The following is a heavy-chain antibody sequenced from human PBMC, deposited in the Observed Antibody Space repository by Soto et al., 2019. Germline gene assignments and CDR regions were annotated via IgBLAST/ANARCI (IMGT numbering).Heavy chain of an antibody. CDR2: IYPGDSEI. CDR3: VRSANGGWYIFDR. D-gene: IGHD6-19*01. J-gene: IGHJ4*02. CDR1: GYTFTSYW. V-gene: IGHV5-51*01. Sequence: GQSLKICSKAFGYTFTSYWSGWVRQMPGKGMEWMGIIYPGDSEIRYSPSFQGQVTLSADKSTSTAYLQWNSLKASDTAMYYCVRSANGGWYIFDRWGQGIPVTVSS.